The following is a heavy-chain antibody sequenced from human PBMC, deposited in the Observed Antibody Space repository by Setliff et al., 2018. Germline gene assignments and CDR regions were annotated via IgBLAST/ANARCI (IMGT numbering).Heavy chain of an antibody. CDR2: IKQDGSER. J-gene: IGHJ3*02. D-gene: IGHD3-16*01. CDR1: GFTFSSYW. Sequence: GGSLRLSCAASGFTFSSYWMSWVRQAPGKGLEWVANIKQDGSERYYVDSVKGRFTISRDNAKNSLYLQMNSLRAEDTAVYYCARDFPLGVPHGIKLLPPLNMDVWGQGTTVTVSSGKPHLPEDTAVYYCATFPGHCSGGSCYRANDAFDIWGQGTMVTVSS. V-gene: IGHV3-7*01. CDR3: ARDFPLGVPHGIKLLPPLNMDVWGQGTTVTVSSGKPHLPEDTAVYYCATFPGHCSGGSCYRANDAFDI.